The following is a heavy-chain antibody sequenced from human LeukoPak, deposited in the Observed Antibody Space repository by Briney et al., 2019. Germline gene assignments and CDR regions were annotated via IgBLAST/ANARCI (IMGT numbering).Heavy chain of an antibody. CDR3: VRVPGANYYFDY. CDR1: GFTVSSNY. D-gene: IGHD1-26*01. J-gene: IGHJ4*02. V-gene: IGHV3-53*01. CDR2: IYSGGST. Sequence: HPGGSLRLSCAASGFTVSSNYMSWVRQAPGKGLEWVSVIYSGGSTYYADSVKGRFTISRDNSKNTLYLQMNSLRAEDTAVYYCVRVPGANYYFDYWGQGTLVTVSS.